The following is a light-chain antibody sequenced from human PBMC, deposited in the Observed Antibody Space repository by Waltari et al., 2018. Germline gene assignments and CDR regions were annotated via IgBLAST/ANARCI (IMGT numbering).Light chain of an antibody. CDR2: WAS. CDR1: QSVLYNSNNKNF. V-gene: IGKV4-1*01. Sequence: DNVMTQSPDSLAVSLGERATINCKSNQSVLYNSNNKNFLAWYQHKAGQPPKLLIYWASTRESGVPDRFSGSGSGTDFTLTISTLQAEDVAVYYCQQYYSTPYTFGQGTKLEIK. CDR3: QQYYSTPYT. J-gene: IGKJ2*01.